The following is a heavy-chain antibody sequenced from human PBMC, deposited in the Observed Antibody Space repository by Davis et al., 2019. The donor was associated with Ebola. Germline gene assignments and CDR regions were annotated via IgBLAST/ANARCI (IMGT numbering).Heavy chain of an antibody. D-gene: IGHD3-9*01. Sequence: KVSCKGSGYSFTSYWIGWVRQMPGKGLEWMGIIYPGDSDTRYNPSFQGHVTISADKSISTAYLQWSSLKASDTAMYYCARPHVLRYFDWSDYGMDVWGQGTTVTVSS. J-gene: IGHJ6*02. CDR3: ARPHVLRYFDWSDYGMDV. CDR1: GYSFTSYW. V-gene: IGHV5-51*01. CDR2: IYPGDSDT.